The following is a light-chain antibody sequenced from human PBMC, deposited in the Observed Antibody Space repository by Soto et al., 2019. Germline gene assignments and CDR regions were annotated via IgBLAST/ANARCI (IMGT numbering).Light chain of an antibody. J-gene: IGLJ1*01. Sequence: QSVLTQPPSASGSPGQSVTISCTGTSSDVGGHNYVSWYQQHPGKAPKLLIYEVSKRPSGVPDRFSGSKSGSTASLTVSGLQAQDEADYYCSSYAGNSNYVFGRANKVIV. CDR3: SSYAGNSNYV. CDR2: EVS. V-gene: IGLV2-8*01. CDR1: SSDVGGHNY.